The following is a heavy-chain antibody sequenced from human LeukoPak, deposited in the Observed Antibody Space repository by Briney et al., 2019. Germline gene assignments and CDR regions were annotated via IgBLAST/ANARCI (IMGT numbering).Heavy chain of an antibody. V-gene: IGHV1-18*01. CDR2: ISAYNGNT. Sequence: ASVKVTCKASGYTFTSHGISWVRQAPGQELEWMGWISAYNGNTNYAQKLQGRVTMTTDTSTSTAYMELRSLRSDDTAVHYCARDRAAVGYKYYFDYWGQGTLVTVSS. CDR1: GYTFTSHG. CDR3: ARDRAAVGYKYYFDY. D-gene: IGHD2-2*02. J-gene: IGHJ4*02.